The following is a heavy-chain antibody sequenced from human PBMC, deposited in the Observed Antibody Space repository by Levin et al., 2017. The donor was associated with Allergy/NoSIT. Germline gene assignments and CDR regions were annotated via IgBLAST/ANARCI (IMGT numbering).Heavy chain of an antibody. D-gene: IGHD7-27*01. CDR3: ATANWGLYSHLDH. J-gene: IGHJ4*02. CDR2: ISGSGDFT. V-gene: IGHV3-23*01. Sequence: GGSLRLSCAASGVTISTYAMFWVRQAPGKGLEGVSGISGSGDFTNYADSVKGRFTISRDNSKNTLYLQMNSLRAEDTATYYCATANWGLYSHLDHWGQGTLVTVSS. CDR1: GVTISTYA.